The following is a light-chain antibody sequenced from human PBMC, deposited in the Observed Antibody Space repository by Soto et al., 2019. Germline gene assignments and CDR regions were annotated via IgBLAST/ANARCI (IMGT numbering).Light chain of an antibody. V-gene: IGKV3-15*01. Sequence: EIMMTQSPATLSVSPGERATLSCRASQSVSNNVAWYQQKPGQAPRLLIYYASTRATGIPARFSGSASGTEFTLTISSLQSEDFALYYCQQYNNWPPITFGQGTRLEIK. CDR2: YAS. CDR3: QQYNNWPPIT. CDR1: QSVSNN. J-gene: IGKJ5*01.